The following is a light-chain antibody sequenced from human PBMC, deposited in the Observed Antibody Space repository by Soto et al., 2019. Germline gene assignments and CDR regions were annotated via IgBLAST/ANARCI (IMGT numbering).Light chain of an antibody. Sequence: EIVLTQSPGTLSLSPGDRATLSCRASQSVSSSHLAWYQQKPGQAPRLLTYGASNRATGIPDRFSGSGSGTDFTLTISRLEPEDFAVYYCQQYGGSPRYTFGQGTKLEIK. CDR2: GAS. CDR3: QQYGGSPRYT. J-gene: IGKJ2*01. V-gene: IGKV3-20*01. CDR1: QSVSSSH.